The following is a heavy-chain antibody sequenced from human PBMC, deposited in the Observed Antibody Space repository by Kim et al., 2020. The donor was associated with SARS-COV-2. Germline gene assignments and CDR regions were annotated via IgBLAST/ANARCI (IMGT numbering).Heavy chain of an antibody. J-gene: IGHJ4*02. CDR2: INPNSGGT. CDR1: GYTFTGYY. V-gene: IGHV1-2*06. D-gene: IGHD3-10*01. Sequence: ASVKVSCKASGYTFTGYYMHWVRQAPGQGLEWMGRINPNSGGTNYAQKFQGRVTMTRDTSISTAYLELSRLRSDDTAVYYCAIIGYGSGPRQKSDYWGQGTLVTVSS. CDR3: AIIGYGSGPRQKSDY.